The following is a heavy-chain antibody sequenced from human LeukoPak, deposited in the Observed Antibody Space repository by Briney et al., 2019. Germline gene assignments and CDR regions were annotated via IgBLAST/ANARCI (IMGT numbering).Heavy chain of an antibody. D-gene: IGHD2-21*02. J-gene: IGHJ3*02. Sequence: SVKVSCKASGGTFSSYAISWVRQAPGQGLEWMGGIIPIFGTANYAQKFQGRVTITADESTSTAYMELRSLRSDDTAVYYCARDPIMTSLNDAFDIWGQGTMVTVSS. CDR2: IIPIFGTA. CDR3: ARDPIMTSLNDAFDI. V-gene: IGHV1-69*13. CDR1: GGTFSSYA.